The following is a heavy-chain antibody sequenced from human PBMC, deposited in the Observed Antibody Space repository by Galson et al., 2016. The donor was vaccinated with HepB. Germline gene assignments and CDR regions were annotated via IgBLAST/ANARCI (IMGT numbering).Heavy chain of an antibody. Sequence: SVKVSCKASGYTFTSYYINWVRQAPGQGLEWMGVINPNSAYTNSAQRFQGRVTMTSDTSTSTVSMEMRGLLSEDTAVYYCARSGSGRPFFDFWGQGTQVTVSS. CDR2: INPNSAYT. J-gene: IGHJ4*02. CDR3: ARSGSGRPFFDF. D-gene: IGHD3-10*01. V-gene: IGHV1-46*01. CDR1: GYTFTSYY.